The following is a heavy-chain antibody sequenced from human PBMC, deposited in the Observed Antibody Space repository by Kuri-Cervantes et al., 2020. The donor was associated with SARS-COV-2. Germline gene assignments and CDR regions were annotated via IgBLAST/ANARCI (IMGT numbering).Heavy chain of an antibody. CDR2: IYSGGGGGGT. D-gene: IGHD2-21*01. CDR3: ASSAFLGVVMDT. CDR1: GLDIRSEY. Sequence: GGSLRPSCAASGLDIRSEYMTWVRQAPEKGLEWVSVIYSGGGGGGTHYAESAQGRFRISRADSNNTMYPQMDSLRRENTAVYYCASSAFLGVVMDTWGQGTLVTVSS. V-gene: IGHV3-53*01. J-gene: IGHJ4*02.